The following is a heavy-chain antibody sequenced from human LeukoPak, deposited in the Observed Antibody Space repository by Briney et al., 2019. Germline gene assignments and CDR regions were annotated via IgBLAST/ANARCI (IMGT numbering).Heavy chain of an antibody. V-gene: IGHV3-21*01. CDR1: GFTFSSYS. Sequence: PGGSLRLSCAASGFTFSSYSMNWVRQAPGKGLEWVSSISSSSSYIYYADSVKGRFTISRDNAKNSLYLQMNSLRAEDTAVYYCARAARGKLYYFDYWGQGTLVTVSS. D-gene: IGHD3-16*01. J-gene: IGHJ4*02. CDR3: ARAARGKLYYFDY. CDR2: ISSSSSYI.